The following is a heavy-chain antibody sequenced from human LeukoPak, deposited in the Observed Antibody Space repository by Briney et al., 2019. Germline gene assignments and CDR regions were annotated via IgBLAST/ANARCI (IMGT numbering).Heavy chain of an antibody. D-gene: IGHD3-10*01. J-gene: IGHJ4*02. V-gene: IGHV3-53*01. Sequence: GGSLRLSCAASGFTVSSNYMTWVRQAPGKGLEWVSVIYSGGSTSYSDSVKGRFTISRDSSKNMLYLQMNSLRAEDTAVYYCAKGGGYGSGTYSEDWGQGILVTVSS. CDR3: AKGGGYGSGTYSED. CDR2: IYSGGST. CDR1: GFTVSSNY.